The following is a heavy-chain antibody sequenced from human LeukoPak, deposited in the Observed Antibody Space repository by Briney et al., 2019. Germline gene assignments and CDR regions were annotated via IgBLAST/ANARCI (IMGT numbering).Heavy chain of an antibody. CDR3: ARDPSVAPEAVNWFDP. CDR2: ISGSSGNI. Sequence: PGGSLRLSCAASGFTFSYYSMNWVRQAPGKGLEWVSSISGSSGNIYYADSVKGRFTISRDNAKNSLSLQMNSLRAEDTAVYYCARDPSVAPEAVNWFDPWGQGILVTVSS. J-gene: IGHJ5*02. D-gene: IGHD6-13*01. CDR1: GFTFSYYS. V-gene: IGHV3-21*01.